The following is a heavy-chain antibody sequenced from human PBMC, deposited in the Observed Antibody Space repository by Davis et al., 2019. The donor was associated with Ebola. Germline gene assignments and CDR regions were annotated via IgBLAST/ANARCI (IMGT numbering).Heavy chain of an antibody. V-gene: IGHV1-46*01. CDR3: ARSNTIFGVTPRGLDP. J-gene: IGHJ5*02. CDR2: INPSGGST. D-gene: IGHD3-3*01. CDR1: GYTFTSQS. Sequence: AASVKVSCKASGYTFTSQSMHWVRQAPGQGLEWMGIINPSGGSTSYAQKFQGRVTMTRDTSTSTVYMELSSLRSEDTAVYYCARSNTIFGVTPRGLDPWGQGTLVTVSS.